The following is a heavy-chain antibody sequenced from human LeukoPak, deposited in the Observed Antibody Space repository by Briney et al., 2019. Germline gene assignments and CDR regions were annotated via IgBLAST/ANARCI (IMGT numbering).Heavy chain of an antibody. CDR1: GGSISSGGYS. CDR2: IYHSGST. V-gene: IGHV4-30-2*01. D-gene: IGHD3-22*01. Sequence: ASETLSLTCAVSGGSISSGGYSWSWIRQPPGKGLEWIGYIYHSGSTYYNPSLKSRVTISVDRSKNQFSLKLSSVTAADTAVYYCARGMVYDSSGQPYYFDYWGQGTLVTVSS. CDR3: ARGMVYDSSGQPYYFDY. J-gene: IGHJ4*02.